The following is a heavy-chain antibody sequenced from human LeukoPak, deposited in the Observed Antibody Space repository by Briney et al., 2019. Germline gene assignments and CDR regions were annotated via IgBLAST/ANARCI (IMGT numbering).Heavy chain of an antibody. Sequence: GGSLRLSCAASGFTFSSYSMNWVRQAPGKGLEWVSSISSSSSYIYYADSVKGRFTISRDNAKDSLYLQMNSLRAEDTAVYYCARDAVGYCSSTSCYGDYWGQGTLGTVFS. D-gene: IGHD2-2*01. CDR1: GFTFSSYS. CDR2: ISSSSSYI. J-gene: IGHJ4*02. CDR3: ARDAVGYCSSTSCYGDY. V-gene: IGHV3-21*01.